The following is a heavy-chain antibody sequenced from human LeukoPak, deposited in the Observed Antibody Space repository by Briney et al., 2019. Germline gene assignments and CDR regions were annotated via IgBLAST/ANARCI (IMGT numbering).Heavy chain of an antibody. D-gene: IGHD6-13*01. Sequence: ASVKVSCKASGYTFTSYYMHWVRQAPGQGLEWMGIINPSGGSTNYAQKLQGRVTMTTDTSTSTAYMELRSLRSDDTAVYYCAISKQQLGFGDYYYYMDVWGKGTTVTVSS. CDR3: AISKQQLGFGDYYYYMDV. CDR2: INPSGGST. V-gene: IGHV1-46*01. CDR1: GYTFTSYY. J-gene: IGHJ6*03.